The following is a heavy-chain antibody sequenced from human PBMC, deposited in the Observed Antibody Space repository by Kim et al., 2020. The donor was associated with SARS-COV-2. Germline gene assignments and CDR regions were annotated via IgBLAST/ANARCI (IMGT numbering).Heavy chain of an antibody. D-gene: IGHD2-21*01. V-gene: IGHV3-30*07. Sequence: KGRFTISRDNSKNTLYLQMNSLRAEDTAVYYCARDLGDLWLGYYYYGMDVWGQGTTVTVSS. CDR3: ARDLGDLWLGYYYYGMDV. J-gene: IGHJ6*02.